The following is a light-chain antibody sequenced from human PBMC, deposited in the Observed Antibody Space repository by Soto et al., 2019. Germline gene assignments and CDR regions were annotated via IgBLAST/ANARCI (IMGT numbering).Light chain of an antibody. Sequence: QSALTQPPSASGSPGQSVTISCTGTSSDVGGYNYVSWYQQHPGKPPKLMIYEVSKRPSGVPDRFSGSKSGNTASLTVSGLQAEDEADYYCSSRAARSYVFGTGTKLTVL. CDR1: SSDVGGYNY. CDR2: EVS. V-gene: IGLV2-8*01. J-gene: IGLJ1*01. CDR3: SSRAARSYV.